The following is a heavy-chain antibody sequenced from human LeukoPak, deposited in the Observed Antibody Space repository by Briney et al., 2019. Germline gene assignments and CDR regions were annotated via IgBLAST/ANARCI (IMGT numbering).Heavy chain of an antibody. CDR2: IKQDGSER. CDR3: AKAPGPSVAGSPWFDP. D-gene: IGHD6-19*01. CDR1: GFRFSSHW. V-gene: IGHV3-7*01. J-gene: IGHJ5*02. Sequence: PGGSLRLSCAASGFRFSSHWMTWVRQAPGKGLEWVANIKQDGSERYYVDSVKGRFTISRDNTKNSLYLQMNSLRAEDTAVYYCAKAPGPSVAGSPWFDPWGQGTLVTVSS.